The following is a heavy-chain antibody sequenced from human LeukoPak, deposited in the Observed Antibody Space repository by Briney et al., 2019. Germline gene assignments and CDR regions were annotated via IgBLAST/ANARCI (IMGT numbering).Heavy chain of an antibody. CDR1: GYTFTGYY. V-gene: IGHV1-2*06. Sequence: ASVKVSCKASGYTFTGYYMHWVRQAPGQGLEWMERINPNSGGTNYAQKFQGRVTMTRDTSISTAYMELSRLRSDDTAVYYCAIREGYYYDSSGYYLSYAFDIWGQGTMVTVSS. D-gene: IGHD3-22*01. CDR3: AIREGYYYDSSGYYLSYAFDI. CDR2: INPNSGGT. J-gene: IGHJ3*02.